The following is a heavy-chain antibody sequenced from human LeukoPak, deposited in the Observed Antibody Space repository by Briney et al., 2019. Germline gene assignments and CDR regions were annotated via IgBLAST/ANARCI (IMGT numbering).Heavy chain of an antibody. D-gene: IGHD4-11*01. CDR3: ARPWGDYRKFDP. J-gene: IGHJ5*02. CDR1: GGSISSSSYY. Sequence: PSETLSLTCTVSGGSISSSSYYWGWIRQPPGKGLEWIGSIYYSGSTYYNPSLKSRVTISVDTSKNQFSLKLSSVTAADTAVYYCARPWGDYRKFDPWGRGTLVTVSS. V-gene: IGHV4-39*01. CDR2: IYYSGST.